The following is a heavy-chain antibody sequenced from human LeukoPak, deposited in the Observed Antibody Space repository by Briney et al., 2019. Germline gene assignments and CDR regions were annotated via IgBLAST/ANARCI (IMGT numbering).Heavy chain of an antibody. Sequence: GSLRLSCAASGFTFSLYGIHWVRQAPGKGLEWVSYISSSSSTIYYADSVKGRFTISRDNAKNSLYLQMNSLRAEDTAVYYCARVPGYSSSWYIGYYGMDVWGQGTTVTVSS. CDR1: GFTFSLYG. D-gene: IGHD6-13*01. CDR2: ISSSSSTI. V-gene: IGHV3-48*01. J-gene: IGHJ6*02. CDR3: ARVPGYSSSWYIGYYGMDV.